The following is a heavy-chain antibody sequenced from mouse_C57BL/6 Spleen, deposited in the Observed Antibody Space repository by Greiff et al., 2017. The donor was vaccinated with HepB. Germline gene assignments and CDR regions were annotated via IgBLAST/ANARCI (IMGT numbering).Heavy chain of an antibody. Sequence: VHVKQSGTVLARPGASVKMSCKTSGYTFTSYWMHWVKQRPGQGLEWIGAIYPGNSDTSYNQKFKGKAKLTAVTSASTAYMELSSLTNEDSAVYYCTRSRSAYYYGPAMDYWGQGTSVTVSS. CDR1: GYTFTSYW. CDR3: TRSRSAYYYGPAMDY. V-gene: IGHV1-5*01. CDR2: IYPGNSDT. D-gene: IGHD1-1*01. J-gene: IGHJ4*01.